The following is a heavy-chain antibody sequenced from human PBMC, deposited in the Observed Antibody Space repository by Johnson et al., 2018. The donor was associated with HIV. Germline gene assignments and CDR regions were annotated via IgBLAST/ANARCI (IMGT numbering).Heavy chain of an antibody. Sequence: QVQLVESGGGAVQPGGSLRISCTASGLTFSNYDMHWVRQSPGRWLEWVSVIYSGGSTYYADSVKGRFTISRDNSKNTLYLQMNSLRAEDTAVYYCARAGIVFDIWGQGTMVTVSS. CDR3: ARAGIVFDI. J-gene: IGHJ3*02. D-gene: IGHD2-15*01. V-gene: IGHV3-NL1*01. CDR2: IYSGGST. CDR1: GLTFSNYD.